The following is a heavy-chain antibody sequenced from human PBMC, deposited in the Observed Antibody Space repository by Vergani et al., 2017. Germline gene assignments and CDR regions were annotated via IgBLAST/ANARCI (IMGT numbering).Heavy chain of an antibody. Sequence: QMQLQESGPGLVKASETLSLTCTVSGDSIISRSYYWGWIRQPPGKGLEWIGSIYNSGNGASSSSPKSRFTISADTSKNQFSLRLTSVTAADTAVYYCASGKYYSDSTSHFRGRYFDVWGRGTLVTVPS. CDR2: IYNSGNG. CDR3: ASGKYYSDSTSHFRGRYFDV. D-gene: IGHD3-16*01. CDR1: GDSIISRSYY. V-gene: IGHV4-39*01. J-gene: IGHJ2*01.